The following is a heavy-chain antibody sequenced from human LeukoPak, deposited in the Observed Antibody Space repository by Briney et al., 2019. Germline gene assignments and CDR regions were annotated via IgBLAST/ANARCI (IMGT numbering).Heavy chain of an antibody. CDR2: ISRDGDST. CDR3: AKDGKMATISGSGFDS. V-gene: IGHV3-43*01. CDR1: GSTVDDYT. Sequence: GGSPRLSCAASGSTVDDYTMHWVRQAPGKGLEWVSLISRDGDSTYYADSVKGRFTISRDNSKNSLYLQMNSLRSEDTAFYYCAKDGKMATISGSGFDSWGQGTLVTVSS. D-gene: IGHD5-24*01. J-gene: IGHJ4*02.